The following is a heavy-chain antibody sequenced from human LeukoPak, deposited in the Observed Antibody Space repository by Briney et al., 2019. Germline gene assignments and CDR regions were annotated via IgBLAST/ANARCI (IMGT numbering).Heavy chain of an antibody. J-gene: IGHJ4*02. CDR1: RFTFSSYG. CDR3: AKVGGSGSYQNTPFDY. V-gene: IGHV3-30*18. CDR2: IIYDGSNK. D-gene: IGHD3-10*01. Sequence: PGRSLRLSCAASRFTFSSYGMHWVRQAPGKGLEWVAVIIYDGSNKYYADSLKGRFTVSRDNSKNTLYLQMNSLRAEDTAVYYCAKVGGSGSYQNTPFDYWGQGTLVTVSS.